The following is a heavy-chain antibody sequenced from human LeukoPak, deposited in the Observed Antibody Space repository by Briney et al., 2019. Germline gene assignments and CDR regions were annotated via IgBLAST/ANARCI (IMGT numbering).Heavy chain of an antibody. Sequence: SETLSLTCTVSGGSISSYYWSWIRQPPGKGLEWIGYIYYSGSTNYNPSLKSRVTISVDTSKNQYSLKLSSVTAADTAVYYCTRATTGTTNWFDPWGQGTLVTVSS. V-gene: IGHV4-59*01. J-gene: IGHJ5*02. CDR1: GGSISSYY. D-gene: IGHD1-1*01. CDR3: TRATTGTTNWFDP. CDR2: IYYSGST.